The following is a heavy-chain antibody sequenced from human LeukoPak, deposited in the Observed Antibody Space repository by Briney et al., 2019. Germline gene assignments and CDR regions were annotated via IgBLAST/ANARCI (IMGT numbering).Heavy chain of an antibody. V-gene: IGHV3-23*01. Sequence: PGGSLRLSCAASGFTFSSYAMSWVRQAPGKGLEWVSGISGSGGSTYYADSVKGRFTISRDNSKNTLYLQMNSLRAEDTAMYYCAKGSSAGRPYYFDYWGQGTLVTVSS. CDR2: ISGSGGST. J-gene: IGHJ4*02. D-gene: IGHD3-10*01. CDR3: AKGSSAGRPYYFDY. CDR1: GFTFSSYA.